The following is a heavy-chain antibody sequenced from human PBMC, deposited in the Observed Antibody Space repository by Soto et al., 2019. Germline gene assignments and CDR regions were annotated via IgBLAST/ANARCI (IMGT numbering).Heavy chain of an antibody. J-gene: IGHJ4*02. D-gene: IGHD3-10*01. CDR1: TDSSSFTNSY. Sequence: SETLSLTCTVSTDSSSFTNSYWGWIRQPPGKGLQWIGSSSYTGGTFYNPSLKGRVVISFDTSKKQSSLQVTSVTAADTAVYFCARHRIEVVWRGFDFWGQGSPVTVSS. CDR3: ARHRIEVVWRGFDF. V-gene: IGHV4-39*01. CDR2: SSYTGGT.